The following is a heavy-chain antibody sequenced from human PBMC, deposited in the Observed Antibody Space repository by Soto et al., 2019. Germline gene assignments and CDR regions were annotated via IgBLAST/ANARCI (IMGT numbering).Heavy chain of an antibody. V-gene: IGHV3-66*01. Sequence: PGGSPRLSCAASGFTVSSNFMSWVRQAPGKGLEWVSIIYSDGSTYYADSVKGRFTISRDNSKNTLYLQMNSLRADDTAVYYCASRRNPYGAYDYWGQGTLVTVSS. D-gene: IGHD4-17*01. J-gene: IGHJ4*02. CDR2: IYSDGST. CDR3: ASRRNPYGAYDY. CDR1: GFTVSSNF.